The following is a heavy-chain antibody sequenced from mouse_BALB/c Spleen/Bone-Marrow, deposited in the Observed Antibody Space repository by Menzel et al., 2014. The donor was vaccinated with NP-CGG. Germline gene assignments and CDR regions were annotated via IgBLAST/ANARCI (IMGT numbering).Heavy chain of an antibody. Sequence: VQLQQSGAELMKPGASVKISCKATGYTFSSYWIEWVKQRPGHGLEWIGEILPGSGSTNYNEKFKGKATFTADTSSNTACMQPGDLTSEDSAIYYCASYCRYEYGGQGTTLTVSS. V-gene: IGHV1-9*01. CDR1: GYTFSSYW. CDR2: ILPGSGST. D-gene: IGHD2-14*01. CDR3: ASYCRYEY. J-gene: IGHJ2*01.